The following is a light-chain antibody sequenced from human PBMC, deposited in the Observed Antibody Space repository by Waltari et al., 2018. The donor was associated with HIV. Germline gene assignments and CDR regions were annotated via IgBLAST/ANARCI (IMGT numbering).Light chain of an antibody. J-gene: IGLJ2*01. CDR3: SSYANKNGFYVV. V-gene: IGLV2-8*01. CDR2: EVT. Sequence: QAALTQPPSESGSPGQSVTISCPGTNSYHGGYNYVSWYQQHPGNAPKLVSSEVTRRPSGVPGRFSGSKSGTTASLTVSGLQAEDEADYYCSSYANKNGFYVVFGGGTRLTVL. CDR1: NSYHGGYNY.